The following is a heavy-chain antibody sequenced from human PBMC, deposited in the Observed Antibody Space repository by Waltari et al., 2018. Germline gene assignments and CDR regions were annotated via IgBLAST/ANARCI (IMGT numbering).Heavy chain of an antibody. Sequence: QVQLQESGPGLVKPSETLSLTCAVSGYSISSGYYWGWIRQPPGKGLEWIGSIYHSGSTYYNPSLKSRVTISVDTSKNQFSLKRSSVTAADTAVYYCANLDLGDDWGQGTLVTVSS. J-gene: IGHJ4*02. CDR1: GYSISSGYY. CDR2: IYHSGST. V-gene: IGHV4-38-2*01. CDR3: ANLDLGDD. D-gene: IGHD3-16*01.